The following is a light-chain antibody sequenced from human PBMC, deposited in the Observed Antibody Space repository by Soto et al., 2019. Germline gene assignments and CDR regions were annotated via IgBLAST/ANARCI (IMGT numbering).Light chain of an antibody. CDR2: DVN. CDR1: SSDVSGYNY. J-gene: IGLJ1*01. V-gene: IGLV2-11*01. Sequence: QSVLAQPRSVSGSPGQSVAISCTGTSSDVSGYNYVSWYQQHPGKAPKLMIYDVNKRPSGVPDRFSGSKSGNTASLTISGLQAEDEADYYCCLFAGDPYVFGTGTKVTVL. CDR3: CLFAGDPYV.